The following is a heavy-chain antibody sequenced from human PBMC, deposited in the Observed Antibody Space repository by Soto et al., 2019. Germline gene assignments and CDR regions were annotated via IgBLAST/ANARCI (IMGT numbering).Heavy chain of an antibody. V-gene: IGHV1-69*13. CDR3: ARESQQLVHAGYYFDY. J-gene: IGHJ4*02. CDR1: GVTFSSYA. D-gene: IGHD6-13*01. CDR2: IIPIFGTA. Sequence: GASVKVSCKASGVTFSSYAISWVRQAPGQGLEWMGGIIPIFGTANYAQKFQGRVTITADESTSTAYMELSSLRSEDTAVYYCARESQQLVHAGYYFDYWGQGTLVTVSS.